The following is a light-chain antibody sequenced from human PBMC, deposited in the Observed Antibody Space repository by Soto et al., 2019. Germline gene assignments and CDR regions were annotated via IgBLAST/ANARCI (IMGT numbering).Light chain of an antibody. Sequence: EIVLTQSPATLSLFPGERATLSCRASQSVGRSLAWYQQKPGQAPRLLIYDASNRATDIPARFSGSGSGTAFALTISSLEPEDFAVYYCQQRSNWPLTFGGGTKVEIK. V-gene: IGKV3-11*01. CDR1: QSVGRS. J-gene: IGKJ4*01. CDR3: QQRSNWPLT. CDR2: DAS.